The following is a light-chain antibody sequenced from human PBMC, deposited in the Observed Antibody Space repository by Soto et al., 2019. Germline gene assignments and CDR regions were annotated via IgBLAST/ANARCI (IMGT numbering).Light chain of an antibody. CDR3: QCYDSSLRGVR. V-gene: IGLV1-40*01. CDR2: GDY. Sequence: QTVVTQPPSVSGAPGQRVTISCTGSSSNIGTGYDVHWYQQLPGTAPRLLIYGDYNRPSGVPDRFSGSKSGTSASLAITGLQAEDESDYYCQCYDSSLRGVRFGGGTKLTVL. CDR1: SSNIGTGYD. J-gene: IGLJ2*01.